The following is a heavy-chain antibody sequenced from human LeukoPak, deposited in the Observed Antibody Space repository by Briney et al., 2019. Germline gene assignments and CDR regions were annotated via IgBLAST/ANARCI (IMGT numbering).Heavy chain of an antibody. CDR2: IGTAGDT. V-gene: IGHV3-13*04. CDR1: GFTFSSYD. J-gene: IGHJ4*02. D-gene: IGHD3-22*01. Sequence: GGSLRLSCAASGFTFSSYDMHWVRQATGKGLEWVSAIGTAGDTYYPGSVKGRFTISRENAKNSLYLQMNSLRAEDTAVYYCAKAHTYYYDSSGDYPYFDYWGQGTLVAVSS. CDR3: AKAHTYYYDSSGDYPYFDY.